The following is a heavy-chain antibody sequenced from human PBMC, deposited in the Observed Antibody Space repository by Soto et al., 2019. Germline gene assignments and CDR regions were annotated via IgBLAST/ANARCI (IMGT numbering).Heavy chain of an antibody. D-gene: IGHD6-19*01. CDR1: GYTFTSYD. J-gene: IGHJ4*02. V-gene: IGHV1-8*01. CDR2: MNPNSGNT. CDR3: ARVNEWLGALEY. Sequence: QVQLVQSGAEVEKPGASVKVSCKASGYTFTSYDINWVRQATGQGLEWMGWMNPNSGNTGYAQKFQGRVTMTRNTSINTAYMELSSLRSEDTAVYYCARVNEWLGALEYWGQGTLVTVSS.